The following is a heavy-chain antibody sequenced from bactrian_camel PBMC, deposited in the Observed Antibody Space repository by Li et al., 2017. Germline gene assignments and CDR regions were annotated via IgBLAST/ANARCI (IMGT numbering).Heavy chain of an antibody. V-gene: IGHV3S1*01. CDR3: AEGRGSRGEHCYSLNY. CDR1: GYATSHYC. CDR2: IYTRNGRS. Sequence: HVQLVESGGGSVQEGQSLKLSCAISGYATSHYCIAWFRLSSGKEREEVAHIYTRNGRSDVADSVKGRFTISRDSAKNTVYLQMNNLQPEDTATYYCAEGRGSRGEHCYSLNYWGQGTQVTVS. J-gene: IGHJ4*01. D-gene: IGHD6*01.